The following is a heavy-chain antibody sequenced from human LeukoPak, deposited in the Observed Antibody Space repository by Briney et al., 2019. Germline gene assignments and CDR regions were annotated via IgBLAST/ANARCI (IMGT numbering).Heavy chain of an antibody. CDR3: ARFLDYGPEADYFDY. CDR2: IYYSGST. D-gene: IGHD4/OR15-4a*01. J-gene: IGHJ4*02. Sequence: KPSETLSLTCTVSGGSVSSGSYYWSWIRQPPGKGLEWIGYIYYSGSTNYNPSLKSRVTISVDTSKNQFSLKLSSVTAADTAVYYCARFLDYGPEADYFDYWGQGTLVTVSS. V-gene: IGHV4-61*01. CDR1: GGSVSSGSYY.